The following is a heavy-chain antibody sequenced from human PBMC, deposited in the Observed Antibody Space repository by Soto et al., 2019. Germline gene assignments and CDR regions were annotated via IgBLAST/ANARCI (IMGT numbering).Heavy chain of an antibody. CDR2: IYYSGST. J-gene: IGHJ6*02. V-gene: IGHV4-31*03. CDR3: ARDGRGENGVDV. Sequence: SETLSLTCTVSGGSISSVGYYWSGIRQHPGKGLEWIGYIYYSGSTYYNPSLKSRVTISVDTSKNQFSLKLSSVTAADTAVYYCARDGRGENGVDVWGQGTTVTVSS. D-gene: IGHD2-15*01. CDR1: GGSISSVGYY.